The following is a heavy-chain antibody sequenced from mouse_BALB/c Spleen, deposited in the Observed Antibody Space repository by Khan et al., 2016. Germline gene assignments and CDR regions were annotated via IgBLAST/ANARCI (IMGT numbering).Heavy chain of an antibody. D-gene: IGHD1-1*01. V-gene: IGHV9-3-1*01. CDR1: GYTFTNFG. CDR2: INTNTGET. Sequence: QIQLVQSGPELKKPGETVKISCKASGYTFTNFGINWVRQAPGKGLEWMDWINTNTGETTYADDFKGRFAFSFETSASTTYLQINNLKNEDTATYFCATGITTAKGTRRHYWGQGTTLTVSS. CDR3: ATGITTAKGTRRHY. J-gene: IGHJ2*01.